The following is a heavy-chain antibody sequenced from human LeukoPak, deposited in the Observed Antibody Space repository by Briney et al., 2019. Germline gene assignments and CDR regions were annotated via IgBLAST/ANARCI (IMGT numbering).Heavy chain of an antibody. CDR3: ARITMVRGSNWFDP. Sequence: ASVKVSCKASGYTFTSYGISWVRQAPGHGREGMGWISAYNGNTNYAQKLQGRVTMTTDTSTSTAYMELRSLRSDDTAVYYCARITMVRGSNWFDPWGQGTLVTVSS. J-gene: IGHJ5*02. V-gene: IGHV1-18*01. CDR2: ISAYNGNT. D-gene: IGHD3-10*01. CDR1: GYTFTSYG.